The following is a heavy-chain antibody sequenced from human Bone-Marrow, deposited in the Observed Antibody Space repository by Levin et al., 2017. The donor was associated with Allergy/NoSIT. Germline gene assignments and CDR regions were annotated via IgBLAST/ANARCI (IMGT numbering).Heavy chain of an antibody. Sequence: ASVKVSCKASGYTFTTYGISWVRQAPGQGLEWMGRISAYSGHTNYAQKFQGRVTMTTDTSTTTAYMDLRSLKSDDTAVYYCARTLGQQLGTAKYWGQGPLVTVSS. CDR1: GYTFTTYG. CDR2: ISAYSGHT. D-gene: IGHD6-13*01. J-gene: IGHJ4*02. CDR3: ARTLGQQLGTAKY. V-gene: IGHV1-18*01.